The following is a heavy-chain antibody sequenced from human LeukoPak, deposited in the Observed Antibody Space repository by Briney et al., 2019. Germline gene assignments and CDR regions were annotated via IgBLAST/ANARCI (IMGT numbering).Heavy chain of an antibody. CDR2: IIPILGIA. J-gene: IGHJ5*02. V-gene: IGHV1-69*04. D-gene: IGHD3-22*01. CDR3: ARDHAEDDSSGYYYFGAGYGWFDP. Sequence: ASVKVSCKASGGTFSSYAISWVRQAPGQGLEWMGRIIPILGIANYAQKFQGRVTITADKSTSTAYMELSSLRSEDTAVYYCARDHAEDDSSGYYYFGAGYGWFDPWGQGTLVTVSS. CDR1: GGTFSSYA.